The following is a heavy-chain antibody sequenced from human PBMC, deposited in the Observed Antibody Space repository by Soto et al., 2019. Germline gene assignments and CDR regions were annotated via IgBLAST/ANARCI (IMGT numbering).Heavy chain of an antibody. V-gene: IGHV1-58*01. CDR1: GFTFTSSA. Sequence: SVKVSCKASGFTFTSSAVQWVRQARGQRLEWIGWIVVGSGNTNYAQKFQERVTITRDMSTSTAYMELSSLRSEDTAVYYCAADLTTVTYYYYYGMDVWGQGTKVTVSS. CDR3: AADLTTVTYYYYYGMDV. J-gene: IGHJ6*02. D-gene: IGHD4-17*01. CDR2: IVVGSGNT.